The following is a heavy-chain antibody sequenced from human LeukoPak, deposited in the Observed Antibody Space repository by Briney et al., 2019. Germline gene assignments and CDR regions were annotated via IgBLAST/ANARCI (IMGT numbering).Heavy chain of an antibody. CDR1: GFTFTTYS. CDR2: ISGDGNIK. D-gene: IGHD6-19*01. J-gene: IGHJ3*02. V-gene: IGHV3-30-3*01. Sequence: GGSLRLSCAASGFTFTTYSMHWVRQAPGKGLEWVAVISGDGNIKWTADSVKGRFTISRDNSKNTLSLQMNSLRAADTAVFYCARGTDSSGWYGAFDIWGQGTLVTVSP. CDR3: ARGTDSSGWYGAFDI.